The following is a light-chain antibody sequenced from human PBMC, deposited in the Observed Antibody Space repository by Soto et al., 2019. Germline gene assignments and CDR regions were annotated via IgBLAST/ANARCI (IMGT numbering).Light chain of an antibody. J-gene: IGKJ1*01. CDR3: QQSYSTPPWT. Sequence: DIQMTQSPSSLSASVGDRVTITCRASQGISTYLNWYQQKPGKAPKLLIYAASNLQSGVPSRFSGSGSGTDFTLTISSLQPEDFATYFCQQSYSTPPWTFGQGTKVDI. CDR2: AAS. CDR1: QGISTY. V-gene: IGKV1-39*01.